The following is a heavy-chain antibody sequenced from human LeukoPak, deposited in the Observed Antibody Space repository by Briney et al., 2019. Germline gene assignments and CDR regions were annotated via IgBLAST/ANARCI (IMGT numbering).Heavy chain of an antibody. Sequence: PSETLSLTCTVSGGSISSYYWSWIRQPPGKGLEWIGYIHYSGSTNYNPSLKSRVTISVDTSKNQFSLKLSSVTAADTAVYYCARYYYGSGSYDYWGQGTLVTVSS. CDR3: ARYYYGSGSYDY. V-gene: IGHV4-59*01. D-gene: IGHD3-10*01. CDR2: IHYSGST. J-gene: IGHJ4*02. CDR1: GGSISSYY.